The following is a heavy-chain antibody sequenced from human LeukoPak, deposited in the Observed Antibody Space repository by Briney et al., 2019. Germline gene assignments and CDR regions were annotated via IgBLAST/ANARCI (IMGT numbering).Heavy chain of an antibody. Sequence: SVKVSCKASGGTFSSYAISWVRQAPGQGLEWMGGIIPIFGTANYAQKFQGRVTITADESTSTAYMELSSLRSEDTAVYYCASLYDYGDYYYYGMDVWGQGTTVTVSS. J-gene: IGHJ6*02. V-gene: IGHV1-69*13. CDR2: IIPIFGTA. CDR1: GGTFSSYA. D-gene: IGHD4-17*01. CDR3: ASLYDYGDYYYYGMDV.